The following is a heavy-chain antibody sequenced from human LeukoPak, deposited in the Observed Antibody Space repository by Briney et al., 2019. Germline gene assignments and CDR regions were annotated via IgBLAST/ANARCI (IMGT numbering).Heavy chain of an antibody. CDR3: ARQFPPEQGRPPWFDP. Sequence: PSETLSLTCTVSGGSISSSSYYWGWIRQPPGKGLEWIGSIYYSGSTYYNPSLKSRVTISVDTSKNQFSLKLSSVTAADTAVYYCARQFPPEQGRPPWFDPWGQGTLVTVSS. CDR2: IYYSGST. J-gene: IGHJ5*02. D-gene: IGHD1-14*01. CDR1: GGSISSSSYY. V-gene: IGHV4-39*01.